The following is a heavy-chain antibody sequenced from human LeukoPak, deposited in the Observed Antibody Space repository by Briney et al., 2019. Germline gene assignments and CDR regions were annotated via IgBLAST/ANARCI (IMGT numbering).Heavy chain of an antibody. CDR3: ARVPTYDFWSGYYYVNYYYYYMDV. J-gene: IGHJ6*03. D-gene: IGHD3-3*01. CDR2: IYYSGGT. CDR1: GGSINYYF. Sequence: SETLSLTCTVSGGSINYYFWSWIRQPPGKGLEWLGYIYYSGGTDYNPSLKSRVTISVDTSKNQFSLKLSSVTAADTAVYYCARVPTYDFWSGYYYVNYYYYYMDVWGKGTTVTVSS. V-gene: IGHV4-59*12.